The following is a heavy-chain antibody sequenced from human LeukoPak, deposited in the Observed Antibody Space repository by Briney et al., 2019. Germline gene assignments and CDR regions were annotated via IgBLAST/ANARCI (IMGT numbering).Heavy chain of an antibody. V-gene: IGHV1-18*01. D-gene: IGHD3-9*01. Sequence: GASVTLSCKTAGYTFSSHGISWVRQAPGQGLEWMGWISANSGDTKFAQKFQGRVTMTTETSTNTAYMELRSLRFDDTAIYYCARDKRYAFDNWGQGTLVTVSS. CDR3: ARDKRYAFDN. J-gene: IGHJ4*02. CDR1: GYTFSSHG. CDR2: ISANSGDT.